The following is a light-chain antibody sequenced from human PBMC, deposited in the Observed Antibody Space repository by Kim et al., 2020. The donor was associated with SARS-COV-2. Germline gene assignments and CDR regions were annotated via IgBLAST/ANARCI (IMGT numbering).Light chain of an antibody. Sequence: TGESATLSCRASQSVSNNLAWYQQKPGQAPRLLIYDASTRATDIPARFSGSGSGTEFTLTISSLQSEDFAVYYCQQYDNWPLTFGEGTKVDIK. CDR1: QSVSNN. CDR2: DAS. V-gene: IGKV3-15*01. CDR3: QQYDNWPLT. J-gene: IGKJ1*01.